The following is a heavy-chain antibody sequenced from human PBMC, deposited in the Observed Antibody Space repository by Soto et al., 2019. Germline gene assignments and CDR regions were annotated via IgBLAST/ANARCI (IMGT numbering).Heavy chain of an antibody. CDR3: AIDRERDAWYEYY. CDR2: ISGRDGST. D-gene: IGHD6-13*01. J-gene: IGHJ4*02. V-gene: IGHV3-23*01. Sequence: EVQLLEAGGGLVQPGGSLRLSCVASGFSFSSYAMTWVRQAPGKGLEWVSVISGRDGSTYYADSVKGRFTISRDNSKNSLYLQINSLRAEDTAVYYCAIDRERDAWYEYYWSRVTLVTVSS. CDR1: GFSFSSYA.